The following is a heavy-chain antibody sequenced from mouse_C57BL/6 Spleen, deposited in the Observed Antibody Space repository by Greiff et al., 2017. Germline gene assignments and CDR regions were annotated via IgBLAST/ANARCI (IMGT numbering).Heavy chain of an antibody. D-gene: IGHD1-1*01. J-gene: IGHJ4*01. V-gene: IGHV1-82*01. CDR1: GYAFSSSW. CDR3: ARLTVVAPYAMDY. CDR2: IYPGDGDT. Sequence: QVQLQQSGPELVKPGASVKISCKASGYAFSSSWMNWVKQRPGKGLEWIGRIYPGDGDTNYNGKFKGKATLTADKSSSTAYMQLSSLTSEDSAVYFCARLTVVAPYAMDYWGQGTSVTVSS.